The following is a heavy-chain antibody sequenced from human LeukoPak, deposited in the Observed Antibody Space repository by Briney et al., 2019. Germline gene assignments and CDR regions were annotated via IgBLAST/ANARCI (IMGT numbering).Heavy chain of an antibody. J-gene: IGHJ4*02. D-gene: IGHD5-18*01. Sequence: GGSLRLSCAASGFTFSSYGMHWVRQAPGKGLEWVAVIWYDGSNKYYADSVKGRFTISRDNSKNTLYLQMNSLRAEDTAVYYCARASYGGYYFDYWGQGTLVTVSS. CDR2: IWYDGSNK. CDR1: GFTFSSYG. CDR3: ARASYGGYYFDY. V-gene: IGHV3-33*01.